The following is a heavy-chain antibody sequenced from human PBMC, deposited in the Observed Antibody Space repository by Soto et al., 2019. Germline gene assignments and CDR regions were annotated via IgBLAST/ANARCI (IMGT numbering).Heavy chain of an antibody. CDR2: IIPIFGTA. CDR1: GGTFSSYA. Sequence: QVQLVQSGAEVKKPGSSVKVSCKASGGTFSSYAISWVRQAPGQGLEWMGGIIPIFGTANYAQKFQGRVTITADESTSTAYMELSSLRSEDTAVYYCASDDFWSDYRFIGDAFDIWGQGTMVTVSS. V-gene: IGHV1-69*01. CDR3: ASDDFWSDYRFIGDAFDI. D-gene: IGHD3-3*01. J-gene: IGHJ3*02.